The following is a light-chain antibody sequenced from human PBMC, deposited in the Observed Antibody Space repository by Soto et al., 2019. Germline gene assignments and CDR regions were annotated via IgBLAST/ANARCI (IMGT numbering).Light chain of an antibody. Sequence: EVIMTQSPATLSVSPGQRATLSCRASQSIDTNLAWYQQKPGQPPRLLIYDASTRATDIPARFTGSGSGTEFTLTISSLQSADFAVYYCQQYNNWPPTWTFGQGTKVDIK. CDR3: QQYNNWPPTWT. CDR2: DAS. V-gene: IGKV3-15*01. J-gene: IGKJ1*01. CDR1: QSIDTN.